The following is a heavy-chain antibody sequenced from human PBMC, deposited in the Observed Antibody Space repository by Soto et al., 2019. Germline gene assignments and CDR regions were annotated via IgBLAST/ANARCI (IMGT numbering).Heavy chain of an antibody. V-gene: IGHV4-39*07. CDR1: GGSINSPSHY. Sequence: SETLSLTCTISGGSINSPSHYWGWVRQPPGKGLEWIGSIFFTGRTYYTPSLKSRVTISADTSKNQFSLTLSSVTAADTAVYYCARGGSSSSVRDYYYGMDVWGQGTTVIVS. D-gene: IGHD6-6*01. CDR2: IFFTGRT. J-gene: IGHJ6*02. CDR3: ARGGSSSSVRDYYYGMDV.